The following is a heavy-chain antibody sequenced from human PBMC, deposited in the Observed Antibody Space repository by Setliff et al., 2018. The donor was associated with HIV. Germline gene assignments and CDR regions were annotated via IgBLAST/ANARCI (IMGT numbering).Heavy chain of an antibody. Sequence: SETLSLTCTVSGGSFTSRSYYWGRIRQPPGKGLEWIGSIFYSGITYYNPSLKSRVTISVDTFKNQFSLNLTSVTAADTAVYYCARSKTFYDFWGGYYTHGAFKIWGLGTMVTVSS. V-gene: IGHV4-39*01. CDR2: IFYSGIT. D-gene: IGHD3-3*01. J-gene: IGHJ3*02. CDR1: GGSFTSRSYY. CDR3: ARSKTFYDFWGGYYTHGAFKI.